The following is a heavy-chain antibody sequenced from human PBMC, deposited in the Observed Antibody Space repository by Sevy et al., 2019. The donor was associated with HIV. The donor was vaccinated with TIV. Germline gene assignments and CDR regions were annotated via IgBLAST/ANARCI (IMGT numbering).Heavy chain of an antibody. D-gene: IGHD3-3*01. V-gene: IGHV3-20*04. CDR3: ARDPPSYYDYRSGYHDY. CDR1: GFTFDDYG. J-gene: IGHJ4*02. Sequence: GGSLRLSCAASGFTFDDYGMSWVRQVPGKGPEWVSGINWNGGSTGYADSVKGRFTISRGNAKNSQYLQMRSLRADETALYYCARDPPSYYDYRSGYHDYWGQGIRVTVSS. CDR2: INWNGGST.